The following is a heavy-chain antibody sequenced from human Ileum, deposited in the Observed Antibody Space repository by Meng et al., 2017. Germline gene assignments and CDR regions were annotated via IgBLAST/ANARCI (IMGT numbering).Heavy chain of an antibody. CDR1: GFTFSSYA. V-gene: IGHV3-23*01. D-gene: IGHD3-22*01. CDR2: ISGSGGST. Sequence: GESLKISCAASGFTFSSYAMSWVRQAPGKGLEWVSAISGSGGSTYYADSVKGRFTISRDNSKNTLYLQMNSLRAEDTAVYYCAKTEIPYYYDSSGYYRWSDHWGQGTLVTVSS. CDR3: AKTEIPYYYDSSGYYRWSDH. J-gene: IGHJ4*02.